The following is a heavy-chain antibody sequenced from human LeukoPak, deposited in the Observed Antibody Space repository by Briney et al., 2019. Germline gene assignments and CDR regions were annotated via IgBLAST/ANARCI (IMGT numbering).Heavy chain of an antibody. CDR3: AKDYGSGYPPYYFDY. D-gene: IGHD5-12*01. J-gene: IGHJ4*02. V-gene: IGHV3-23*01. Sequence: PGGSLRLSCGASGFTFSSYAMSWVRQAPGKGLEWVSAISGSGGSTYYADSVKGRFTISRDNSKNTLYLQMNSLRAEDTAVYYCAKDYGSGYPPYYFDYWGQGTLVTVSS. CDR1: GFTFSSYA. CDR2: ISGSGGST.